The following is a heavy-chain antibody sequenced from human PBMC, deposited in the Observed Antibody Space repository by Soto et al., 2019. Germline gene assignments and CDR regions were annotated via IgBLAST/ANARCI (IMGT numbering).Heavy chain of an antibody. V-gene: IGHV3-48*02. Sequence: LRLSCAASGFSFSTYNMNWVRQAPGRGLEWVSYISSRSSTIYHADSVKGRFTISRDNAKNSLYLQMYSLRDEDTAVYFCARAIAVGSTSLDYWGLGTRVTVSS. J-gene: IGHJ4*02. CDR1: GFSFSTYN. CDR3: ARAIAVGSTSLDY. D-gene: IGHD6-19*01. CDR2: ISSRSSTI.